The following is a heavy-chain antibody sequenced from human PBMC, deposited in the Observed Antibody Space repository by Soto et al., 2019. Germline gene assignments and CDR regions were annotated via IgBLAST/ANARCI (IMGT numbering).Heavy chain of an antibody. Sequence: YARSRISQKQGKGLEFVSAISGSGGSTYYADSVKGRFTISRDNSKNTLYLQMNSLRAEDTAVYYCAKEGESSGWYPTGYYYSGLDFWGQRTTV. D-gene: IGHD6-19*01. V-gene: IGHV3-23*01. CDR1: YA. CDR2: ISGSGGST. J-gene: IGHJ6*02. CDR3: AKEGESSGWYPTGYYYSGLDF.